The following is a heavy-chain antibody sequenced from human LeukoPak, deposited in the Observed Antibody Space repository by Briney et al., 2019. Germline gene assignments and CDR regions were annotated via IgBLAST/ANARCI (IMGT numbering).Heavy chain of an antibody. CDR2: INPDGTTT. CDR3: AREWGMRGIGDSSWYGAEYFQY. Sequence: GGSLRLSCAASGFTFDDYAMHWVRQAPGKGLVWVSRINPDGTTTTYADSVRGRFNISRDNARNTLYLQMNSLRAEDTAVYYCAREWGMRGIGDSSWYGAEYFQYWGQGTLVTVSS. J-gene: IGHJ1*01. D-gene: IGHD6-13*01. V-gene: IGHV3-74*03. CDR1: GFTFDDYA.